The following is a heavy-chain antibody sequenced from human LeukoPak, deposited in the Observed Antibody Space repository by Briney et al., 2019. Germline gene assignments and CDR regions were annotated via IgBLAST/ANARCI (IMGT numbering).Heavy chain of an antibody. CDR2: IKHDGSET. CDR3: ARLARGYPDY. CDR1: GFTFSSYW. D-gene: IGHD5-12*01. Sequence: GSLRLSCAASGFTFSSYWINWVRQAPGKGLEWVANIKHDGSETYYVDSVKGRFTISRDNAKNSLYLQMNSLRAEDTVVYYCARLARGYPDYWGQGTLVTVSS. V-gene: IGHV3-7*05. J-gene: IGHJ4*02.